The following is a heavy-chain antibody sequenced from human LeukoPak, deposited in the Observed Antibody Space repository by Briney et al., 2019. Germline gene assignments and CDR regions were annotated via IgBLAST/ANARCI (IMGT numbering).Heavy chain of an antibody. J-gene: IGHJ4*02. D-gene: IGHD6-19*01. Sequence: ASVKVSCKVSGYTLTELSMHWVRQAPGEGLEWMGGFDPEDGETIYAQKFQGRVTMTEDTSTDTAYMELSSLRSEDTAVYYCATLGIAVAELFDYWGQGTLVTVSS. CDR3: ATLGIAVAELFDY. V-gene: IGHV1-24*01. CDR2: FDPEDGET. CDR1: GYTLTELS.